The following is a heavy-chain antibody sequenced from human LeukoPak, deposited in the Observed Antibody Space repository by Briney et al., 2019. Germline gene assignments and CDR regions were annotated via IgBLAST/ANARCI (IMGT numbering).Heavy chain of an antibody. CDR2: IYYSGST. J-gene: IGHJ3*02. CDR3: ARESGYYYDSSGNPNMNDAFDI. Sequence: PSETLSLTCTVSGGSISSYYWSWIRQPPGKGLEWIGYIYYSGSTNYNPSLKSRVTISVDTSKNQFSLKLSSVTAADTAVYYCARESGYYYDSSGNPNMNDAFDIWGQGTMVTVSS. CDR1: GGSISSYY. V-gene: IGHV4-59*01. D-gene: IGHD3-22*01.